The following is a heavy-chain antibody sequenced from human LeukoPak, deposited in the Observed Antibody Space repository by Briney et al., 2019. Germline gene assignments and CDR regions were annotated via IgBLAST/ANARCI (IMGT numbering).Heavy chain of an antibody. Sequence: KASETLSLTCTVSGGSIGGYYWTWIRQPPGKGLEWIGYIYYSGSTNYNPSLKSRVTISVDTSKNQFSLRLSSVTAADTAVYYCARLRGNYFPDYWGQGTLVTVSS. CDR2: IYYSGST. CDR3: ARLRGNYFPDY. J-gene: IGHJ4*02. CDR1: GGSIGGYY. V-gene: IGHV4-59*01. D-gene: IGHD4-11*01.